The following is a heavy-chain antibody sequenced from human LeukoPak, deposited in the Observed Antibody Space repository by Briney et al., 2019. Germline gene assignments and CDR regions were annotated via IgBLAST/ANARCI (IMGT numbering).Heavy chain of an antibody. V-gene: IGHV3-74*01. J-gene: IGHJ4*02. Sequence: GGSLRLSCAASGSTFSSYWMHWVRQAPGKGLVWVSRIKSDGSSTSYADSVKGRFTISRDNAKNTLYLQMNSLRAEDTAVYYCARGYCSSTSCPKAYYFDYWGQGTLVTVSS. D-gene: IGHD2-2*01. CDR1: GSTFSSYW. CDR2: IKSDGSST. CDR3: ARGYCSSTSCPKAYYFDY.